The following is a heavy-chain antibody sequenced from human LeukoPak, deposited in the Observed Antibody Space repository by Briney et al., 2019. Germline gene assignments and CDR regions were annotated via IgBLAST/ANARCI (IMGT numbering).Heavy chain of an antibody. D-gene: IGHD5-24*01. V-gene: IGHV3-33*08. CDR1: GFTFSSYG. CDR3: ARDIGSSGLEVEYYFDY. Sequence: GRSLRLSCAASGFTFSSYGMHWVRQAPGKGLEWVAVIWYDGSNKYYADSVKGRFTISRDNSKNTLYLQMNSLRAEDTAVYYCARDIGSSGLEVEYYFDYWGQGTLVTVSS. J-gene: IGHJ4*02. CDR2: IWYDGSNK.